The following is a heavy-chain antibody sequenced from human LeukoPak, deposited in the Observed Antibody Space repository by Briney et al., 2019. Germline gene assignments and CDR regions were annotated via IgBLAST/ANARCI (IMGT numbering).Heavy chain of an antibody. D-gene: IGHD2-2*01. CDR1: GFTFSNYG. J-gene: IGHJ4*02. Sequence: PGGSLRLSCAASGFTFSNYGMHWVRQAPGKGLEWVAVIWYGGSNKYFADSVKGRFTISRDNSKNTLYLQMNSLRAEDTAVYYCAKDYCSSTSCYNDYWGQGTLVTVSS. CDR3: AKDYCSSTSCYNDY. V-gene: IGHV3-30*02. CDR2: IWYGGSNK.